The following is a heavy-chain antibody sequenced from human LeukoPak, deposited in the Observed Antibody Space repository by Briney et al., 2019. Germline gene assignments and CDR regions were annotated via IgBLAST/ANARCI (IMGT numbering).Heavy chain of an antibody. CDR3: ARESVAGDNWFDP. CDR1: GGTFSSYA. Sequence: SVKVSCKASGGTFSSYAISWVRQAPGQGLEWMGGIIPIFGTANYAQKFQGRVTITADESTSTAYMELSSLRSEDTAVYYCARESVAGDNWFDPWGQGTLVTVSS. J-gene: IGHJ5*02. CDR2: IIPIFGTA. D-gene: IGHD6-19*01. V-gene: IGHV1-69*13.